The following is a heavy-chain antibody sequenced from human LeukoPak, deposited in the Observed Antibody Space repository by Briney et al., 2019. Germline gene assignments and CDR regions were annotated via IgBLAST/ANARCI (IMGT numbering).Heavy chain of an antibody. CDR1: GYTFTDYN. CDR2: IKPSGGST. V-gene: IGHV1-46*01. J-gene: IGHJ3*02. CDR3: ARVRDGYNDAYDI. Sequence: ASVKVSCKASGYTFTDYNMHWVRQAPGQRLEWMGIIKPSGGSTTYAQKFQGRVTMTRDMSTSTLYMELSSLRSEDTAVYYCARVRDGYNDAYDIWGQGTMVTVSS. D-gene: IGHD5-24*01.